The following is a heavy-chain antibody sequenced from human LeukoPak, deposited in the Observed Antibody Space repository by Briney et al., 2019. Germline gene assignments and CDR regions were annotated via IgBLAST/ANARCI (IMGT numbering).Heavy chain of an antibody. D-gene: IGHD5-24*01. CDR2: ISYSGST. CDR1: GGSISSPY. J-gene: IGHJ5*02. Sequence: SETLSLTCTVSGGSISSPYWGWIRQPPGKGLEWIGYISYSGSTKYNPSLKSRVTLSVDTSKNQFSLKVNSVTAAATAVYYCARRGVEMAPVRPDNWFDPWGQGTLVTVSS. CDR3: ARRGVEMAPVRPDNWFDP. V-gene: IGHV4-59*08.